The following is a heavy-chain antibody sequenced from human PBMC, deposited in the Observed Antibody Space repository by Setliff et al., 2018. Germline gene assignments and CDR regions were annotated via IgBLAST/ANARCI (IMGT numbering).Heavy chain of an antibody. D-gene: IGHD3-16*01. J-gene: IGHJ3*02. CDR3: ARVKEKLVLHAFDI. CDR2: MNPNSGNT. Sequence: ASVKVSCKASGYTFTSYDINWVRQATGQGLEWMGWMNPNSGNTGYAQKFQGRVTITRNTAISTAYMELNSLRAEDTAVYYCARVKEKLVLHAFDIWGQGTLVTVSS. V-gene: IGHV1-8*03. CDR1: GYTFTSYD.